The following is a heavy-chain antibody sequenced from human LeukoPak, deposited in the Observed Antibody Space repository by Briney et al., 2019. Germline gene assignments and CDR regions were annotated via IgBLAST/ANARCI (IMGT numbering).Heavy chain of an antibody. V-gene: IGHV4-34*01. J-gene: IGHJ6*02. Sequence: SETLSLTCAVYGGSFSGYYWSWIRQPPGKGLEWIGEINHSGSTNYNPSLKSRVTISVDTSKNQFSLKLSSVIAADTAVYYCARVSSSFRSYYYYGMDVWGQGTTVTVSS. CDR3: ARVSSSFRSYYYYGMDV. CDR1: GGSFSGYY. CDR2: INHSGST. D-gene: IGHD6-13*01.